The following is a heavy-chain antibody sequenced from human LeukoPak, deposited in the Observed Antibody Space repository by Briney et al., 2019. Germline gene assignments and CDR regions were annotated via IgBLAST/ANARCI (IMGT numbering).Heavy chain of an antibody. CDR2: LNPNSGGA. D-gene: IGHD1-26*01. CDR1: GYTFTGHY. V-gene: IGHV1-2*02. Sequence: ASVKVSCKASGYTFTGHYIHWVRQAPGQGLEWLGWLNPNSGGANSAQKFQGRVTMTRDKSINTAYMELARLRSDDTAVYYCARDSGSYFHDAFDTWGQGTMVTVSS. CDR3: ARDSGSYFHDAFDT. J-gene: IGHJ3*02.